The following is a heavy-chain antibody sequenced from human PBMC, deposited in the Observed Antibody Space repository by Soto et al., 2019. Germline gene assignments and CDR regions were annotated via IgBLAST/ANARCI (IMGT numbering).Heavy chain of an antibody. Sequence: QVQLVESGGGVVQPGRSLRLSCAASGFTFSSYAMHWVRQAPGKGLEWVAVISYDGSNKYYADSVKGRFTISRDNSKNTLYLQMNSLRAEDTAVYYCARTGRLTGMSLLKGALDYWGQGTLVTVSS. D-gene: IGHD1-20*01. CDR2: ISYDGSNK. J-gene: IGHJ4*02. V-gene: IGHV3-30-3*01. CDR3: ARTGRLTGMSLLKGALDY. CDR1: GFTFSSYA.